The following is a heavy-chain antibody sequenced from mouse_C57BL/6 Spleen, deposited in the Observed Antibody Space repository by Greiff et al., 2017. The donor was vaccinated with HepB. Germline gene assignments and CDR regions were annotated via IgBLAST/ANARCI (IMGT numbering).Heavy chain of an antibody. D-gene: IGHD1-1*01. Sequence: QVQLKQPGAELVRPGSSVKLSCKASGYTFTSYWMHWVKQRPIQGLEWIGNIDPSDSETHYNQKFKDKATLTVDKSSSTAYMQLSSLTSEDSAVYYCARESNYYGSSYGYFDVWGTGTTVTVSS. CDR1: GYTFTSYW. CDR3: ARESNYYGSSYGYFDV. CDR2: IDPSDSET. V-gene: IGHV1-52*01. J-gene: IGHJ1*03.